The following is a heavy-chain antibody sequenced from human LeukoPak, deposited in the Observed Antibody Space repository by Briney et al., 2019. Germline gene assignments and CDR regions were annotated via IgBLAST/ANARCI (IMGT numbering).Heavy chain of an antibody. J-gene: IGHJ4*02. CDR2: INPNSGGT. V-gene: IGHV1-2*02. CDR3: ARDFDGWLNFDY. CDR1: GYTFTTLD. Sequence: ASVKVSCKASGYTFTTLDINWVRQAPGQGLEWMGWINPNSGGTNYAQKFQGRVTMTRDTSISTAYMELSRLRSDDTAVYYCARDFDGWLNFDYWGQGTLVTVSS. D-gene: IGHD3-22*01.